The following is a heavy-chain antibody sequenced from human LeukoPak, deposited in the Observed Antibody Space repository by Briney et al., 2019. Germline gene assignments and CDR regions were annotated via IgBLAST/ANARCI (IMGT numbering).Heavy chain of an antibody. Sequence: SETLSLTCTVSGGSISSYYWSWIRQPAGKGLEWIGHIYTSGSTNYNPSLKSPVTMSVDTSKNQFSLKLNSVNAADTAVYYCARSAHGGNAGVFDYWGQGTLVTVSS. CDR2: IYTSGST. CDR3: ARSAHGGNAGVFDY. J-gene: IGHJ4*02. D-gene: IGHD4-23*01. CDR1: GGSISSYY. V-gene: IGHV4-4*07.